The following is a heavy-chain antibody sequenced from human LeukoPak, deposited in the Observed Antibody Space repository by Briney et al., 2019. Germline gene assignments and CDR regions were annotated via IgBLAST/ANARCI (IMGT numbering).Heavy chain of an antibody. CDR2: INHSGST. Sequence: SETLSLTCAVYGGSFSGYYWSWIRQPPGKGLEWIGEINHSGSTNYNPSLKSRVTISVDTSKNQFSLKLSSVTAADTAVYYCASFIAATPGGPNNWYFDLWGRGTLVTVSS. CDR1: GGSFSGYY. J-gene: IGHJ2*01. CDR3: ASFIAATPGGPNNWYFDL. D-gene: IGHD6-13*01. V-gene: IGHV4-34*01.